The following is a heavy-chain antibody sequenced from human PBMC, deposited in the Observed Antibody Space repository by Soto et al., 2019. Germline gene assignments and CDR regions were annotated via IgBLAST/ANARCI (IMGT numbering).Heavy chain of an antibody. Sequence: ASVKVSCKAPGYTFTGYYMHWVRQAPGQGLEWMGWINPNSGGTNYAQKFQGWVTMTRGTSISTAYMELSRLRSDDTAVYYCARAAAGTYYYGMDVWGQGTTVTVSS. CDR2: INPNSGGT. V-gene: IGHV1-2*04. CDR1: GYTFTGYY. D-gene: IGHD6-13*01. CDR3: ARAAAGTYYYGMDV. J-gene: IGHJ6*02.